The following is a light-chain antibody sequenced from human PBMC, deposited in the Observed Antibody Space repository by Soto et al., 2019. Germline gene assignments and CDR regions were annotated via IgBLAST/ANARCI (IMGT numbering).Light chain of an antibody. CDR2: GAS. Sequence: PGERATLSCRASRSVRSSCVAWYQQKPGQAPRLLIYGASSRATGIPDRFSGSGSGTDFTLTISRLEPEDFAVYHCQQYGSSPRTFGQGTQVEIK. V-gene: IGKV3-20*01. CDR1: RSVRSSC. J-gene: IGKJ1*01. CDR3: QQYGSSPRT.